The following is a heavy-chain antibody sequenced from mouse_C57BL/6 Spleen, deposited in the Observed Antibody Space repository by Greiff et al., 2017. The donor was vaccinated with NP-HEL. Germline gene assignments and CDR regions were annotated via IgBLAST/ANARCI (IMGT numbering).Heavy chain of an antibody. D-gene: IGHD1-1*01. J-gene: IGHJ1*03. CDR1: GYSFTDYN. CDR3: ARRGITTVVSYWYFDV. V-gene: IGHV1-39*01. CDR2: INPNYGTT. Sequence: EVQLQQSGPELVKPGASVKISCKASGYSFTDYNMNWVKQSNGKSLEWIGVINPNYGTTSYNQKFKGKATLTVDQSSSTAYMQLKSLTSEDSAVYDRARRGITTVVSYWYFDVWGTGTTVTVSS.